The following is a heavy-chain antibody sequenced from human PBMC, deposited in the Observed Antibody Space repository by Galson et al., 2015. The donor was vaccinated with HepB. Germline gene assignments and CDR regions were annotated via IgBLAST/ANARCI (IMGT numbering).Heavy chain of an antibody. CDR3: ARGAMDCSSTSCYQNWFDP. CDR2: IIPIFGTA. D-gene: IGHD2-2*01. J-gene: IGHJ5*02. V-gene: IGHV1-69*13. Sequence: SVKVSCKASGYTFTGYYMHWVRQAPGQGLEWMGGIIPIFGTANYAQKFQGRVTITADESTSTAYMELSSLRSEDTAVYYCARGAMDCSSTSCYQNWFDPWGQGTLVTVSS. CDR1: GYTFTGYY.